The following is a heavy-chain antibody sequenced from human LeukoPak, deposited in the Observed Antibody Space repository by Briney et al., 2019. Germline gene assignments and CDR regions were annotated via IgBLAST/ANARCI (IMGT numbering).Heavy chain of an antibody. V-gene: IGHV1-8*03. CDR2: MNPNSGNT. Sequence: ASVRVSCKASGYTFTSYDINWVRQATGQGLEWMGWMNPNSGNTGYAQKFRGRVTITRNTSISTAYTELSSLRSEDTAVYYCARAYYYYYMDVWGKGTTVTVSS. CDR1: GYTFTSYD. CDR3: ARAYYYYYMDV. J-gene: IGHJ6*03.